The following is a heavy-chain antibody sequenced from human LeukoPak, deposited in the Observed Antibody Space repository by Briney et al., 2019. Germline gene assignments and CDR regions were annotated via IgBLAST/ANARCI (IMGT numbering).Heavy chain of an antibody. J-gene: IGHJ4*02. V-gene: IGHV4-34*01. CDR3: ARGSAAYDSSGSNFDY. D-gene: IGHD3-22*01. CDR2: INHSGST. CDR1: GGSFSGYY. Sequence: SETLSLNCAVYGGSFSGYYWSWIRQPPGKGLEWIGEINHSGSTNYNPSLKSRVTISVDTSKNQFSLKLSSVTAADTAVYYCARGSAAYDSSGSNFDYWGQGTLVTVSS.